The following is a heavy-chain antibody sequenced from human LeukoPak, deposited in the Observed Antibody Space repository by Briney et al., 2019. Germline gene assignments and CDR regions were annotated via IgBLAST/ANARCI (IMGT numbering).Heavy chain of an antibody. CDR2: IIPIFGTA. Sequence: GASVKVSCKASGGTFSSYAISWVRQAPGQGLEWMGGIIPIFGTANYAQKFQGRVTMTTDTSTSTAYMELRSLRSDDTAVYYCASDTYYYGSGSYPYWGQGTLVTVSS. D-gene: IGHD3-10*01. CDR3: ASDTYYYGSGSYPY. V-gene: IGHV1-69*05. J-gene: IGHJ4*02. CDR1: GGTFSSYA.